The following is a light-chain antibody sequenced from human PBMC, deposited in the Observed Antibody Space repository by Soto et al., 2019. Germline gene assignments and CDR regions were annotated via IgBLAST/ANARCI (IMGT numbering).Light chain of an antibody. Sequence: QSALTQPASVSGSPGQSITISCTGSTSDVGAYNYVSWYQQHPGKAPKLMIYEVSNRPSGVSNRFSGSKSGNTASLTITGLHTGDEADYYCGTWDSSLSDVVFGGGTKLTVL. J-gene: IGLJ2*01. CDR2: EVS. CDR1: TSDVGAYNY. V-gene: IGLV2-14*01. CDR3: GTWDSSLSDVV.